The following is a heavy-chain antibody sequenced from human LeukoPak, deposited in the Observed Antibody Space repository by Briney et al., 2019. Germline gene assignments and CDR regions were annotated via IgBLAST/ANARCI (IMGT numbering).Heavy chain of an antibody. CDR2: FRWNSGSI. V-gene: IGHV3-9*01. Sequence: GRSLRLSCGASGFPFDDYAMDWLRHAPGKGLEWVSYFRWNSGSIGCADPVKARLTISRDNAKNSLYLQMHSPRAEDTAFYYCAKDAELLGLIGYFDYWGQGTLVTVSS. CDR1: GFPFDDYA. D-gene: IGHD1-26*01. J-gene: IGHJ4*02. CDR3: AKDAELLGLIGYFDY.